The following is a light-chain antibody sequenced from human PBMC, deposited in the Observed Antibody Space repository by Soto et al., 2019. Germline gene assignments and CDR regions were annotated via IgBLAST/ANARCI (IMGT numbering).Light chain of an antibody. V-gene: IGLV2-23*01. CDR2: DAS. CDR1: SSDVGGYHL. J-gene: IGLJ1*01. Sequence: QSALTQPASVSGSPGQSITISCTGTSSDVGGYHLVSWYQQHPGKAPKLMIYDASKRPSGVSNRFSGSKSGNTASLTISGLQAEDEADYYCCSYAGGGRDVFGTGTQLTVL. CDR3: CSYAGGGRDV.